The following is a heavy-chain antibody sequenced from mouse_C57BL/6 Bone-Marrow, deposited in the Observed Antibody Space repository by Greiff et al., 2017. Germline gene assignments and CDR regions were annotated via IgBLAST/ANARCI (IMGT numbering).Heavy chain of an antibody. D-gene: IGHD1-1*02. CDR3: ASYGTTGLAMDY. CDR1: GFSLTSYG. CDR2: IWSGGST. Sequence: QVQLKQSGPGLVQPSPSLSITCTASGFSLTSYGVHWVRQSPGQGLEWLGVIWSGGSTDYNAAFIARQSISKENSKNQDFSKMNSLQADDTAIYDCASYGTTGLAMDYWGQGTSVTVSS. V-gene: IGHV2-2*01. J-gene: IGHJ4*01.